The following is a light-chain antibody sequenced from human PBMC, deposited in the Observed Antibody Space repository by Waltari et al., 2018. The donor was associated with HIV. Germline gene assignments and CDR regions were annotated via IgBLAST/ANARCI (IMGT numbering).Light chain of an antibody. CDR2: DVS. CDR1: SSDVGGYNY. V-gene: IGLV2-11*01. Sequence: QSALTQPRSVSGSPGQSVTFSCTGTSSDVGGYNYVSWYQQHPGKAPKLLIYDVSKLPSGVPDRFSGSKSGNTASLTISGLQAEDEADYYCCSYAGSYTRFGGGTKLTVL. CDR3: CSYAGSYTR. J-gene: IGLJ2*01.